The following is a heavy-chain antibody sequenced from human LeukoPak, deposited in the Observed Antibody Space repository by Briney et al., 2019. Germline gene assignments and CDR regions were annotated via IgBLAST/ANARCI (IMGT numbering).Heavy chain of an antibody. D-gene: IGHD1-26*01. Sequence: SETLSLTCAVSGASVSGSNYYWGWIRQPPGKGLEWIGNIYSSGSTYYNASLRSRVTISMDTSKNQFSLRLNSVTAADTAMYYCAKSGGYGLIDYWGQGTRVTVSS. CDR2: IYSSGST. V-gene: IGHV4-39*01. CDR1: GASVSGSNYY. J-gene: IGHJ4*02. CDR3: AKSGGYGLIDY.